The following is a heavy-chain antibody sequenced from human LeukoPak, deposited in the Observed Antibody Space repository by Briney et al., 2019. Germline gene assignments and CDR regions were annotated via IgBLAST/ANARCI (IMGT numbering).Heavy chain of an antibody. Sequence: PGGSLRLSCAASGFAFRSYAMSWIRQAPGKGLEWVSAIGTNPANTYYVVYVKGRFTVSRDNSKNTLYLQMNSLRAEDTAVYYCAKDLRYSGSYQDYFDYWGQGTLVTVSS. V-gene: IGHV3-23*01. J-gene: IGHJ4*02. CDR1: GFAFRSYA. CDR3: AKDLRYSGSYQDYFDY. CDR2: IGTNPANT. D-gene: IGHD1-26*01.